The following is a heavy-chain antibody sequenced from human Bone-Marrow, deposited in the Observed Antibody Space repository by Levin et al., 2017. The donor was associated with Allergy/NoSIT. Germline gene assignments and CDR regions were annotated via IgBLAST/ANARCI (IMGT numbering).Heavy chain of an antibody. CDR3: ARIVVVVAASCWFDP. D-gene: IGHD2-15*01. Sequence: SETLSLTCAVYGGSFSGYYWSWIRQPPGKGLEWIGEINHSGSTNYNPSLKSRVTISVDTSKNQFSLKLSSVTAADTAVYYCARIVVVVAASCWFDPWGQGTLVTVSS. CDR2: INHSGST. J-gene: IGHJ5*02. V-gene: IGHV4-34*01. CDR1: GGSFSGYY.